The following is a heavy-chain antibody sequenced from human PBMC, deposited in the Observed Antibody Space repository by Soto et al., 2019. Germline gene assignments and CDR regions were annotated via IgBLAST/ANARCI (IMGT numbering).Heavy chain of an antibody. CDR3: AQDRGWGVVSPSHDY. J-gene: IGHJ4*02. CDR1: GFTFRNFV. D-gene: IGHD2-21*01. Sequence: EVQLLEPGGGLVQPGGSLRVSCAASGFTFRNFVMSWVRQAPGKGLEWVSAIRGSGGETFYSDSVKGRFTISRDNSKNTLYLQMKNLRDADTAIYFCAQDRGWGVVSPSHDYWGQGTLVTVSS. CDR2: IRGSGGET. V-gene: IGHV3-23*01.